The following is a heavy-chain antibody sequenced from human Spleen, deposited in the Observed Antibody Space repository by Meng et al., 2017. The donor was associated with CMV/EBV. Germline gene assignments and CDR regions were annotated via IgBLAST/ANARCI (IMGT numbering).Heavy chain of an antibody. CDR2: INHSGTT. V-gene: IGHV4-34*01. CDR1: GDTFSGYF. CDR3: ARGHSSNYRFFDY. D-gene: IGHD2-2*01. Sequence: CGVNGDTFSGYFWRWIRQPPGKGLEWLGEINHSGTTTFNPSLKGRVSASTDRSKKQFALKLTSVTAADTAVYYCARGHSSNYRFFDYWGQGVLVTVSS. J-gene: IGHJ4*02.